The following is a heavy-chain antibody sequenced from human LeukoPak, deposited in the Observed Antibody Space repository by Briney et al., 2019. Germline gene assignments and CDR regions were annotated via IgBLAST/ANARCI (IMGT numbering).Heavy chain of an antibody. D-gene: IGHD4-23*01. CDR2: INHSGST. CDR3: ARLRRGVSRPVEDV. V-gene: IGHV4-34*01. J-gene: IGHJ6*02. Sequence: SETLSLTCAVYGGSFSGYYWSWIRQPPGKGLEWIGEINHSGSTNYNPSLKSRLTMSVDTSKTQFSLKLSSVTTADTAVYYCARLRRGVSRPVEDVWGQGTTVTVSS. CDR1: GGSFSGYY.